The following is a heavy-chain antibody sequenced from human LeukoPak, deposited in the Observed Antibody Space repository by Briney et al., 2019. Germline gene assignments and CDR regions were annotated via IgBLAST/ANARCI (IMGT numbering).Heavy chain of an antibody. CDR2: TSDDGTSK. D-gene: IGHD5/OR15-5a*01. J-gene: IGHJ4*02. CDR1: GFIFSHYA. CDR3: ARATDSVYNLGPHY. V-gene: IGHV3-30*04. Sequence: PGGSLRLSCAASGFIFSHYAMNWVRQAPGKGLEWVALTSDDGTSKHHADSVRGRFTISRDNSQKTLYLQMNSLRPDDTAVYYCARATDSVYNLGPHYWGQGTRVSVSS.